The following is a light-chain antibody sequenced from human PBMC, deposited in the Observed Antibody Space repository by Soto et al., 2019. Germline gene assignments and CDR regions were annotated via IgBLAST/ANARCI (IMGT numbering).Light chain of an antibody. CDR1: SSNIGAGYD. CDR3: QAYDSSLSGSVV. CDR2: GNI. Sequence: QSVLTQPPSVSGAPGQRVTISCTGSSSNIGAGYDIHWYQQLPGTAPKLLIYGNINRPSGVPDRFSGSKSGTSASLAITGLQVEDEGDYYCQAYDSSLSGSVVFGGGTKLTVL. J-gene: IGLJ2*01. V-gene: IGLV1-40*01.